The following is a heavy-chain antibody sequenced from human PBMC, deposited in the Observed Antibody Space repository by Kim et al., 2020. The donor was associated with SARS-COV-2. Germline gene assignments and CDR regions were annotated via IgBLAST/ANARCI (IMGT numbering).Heavy chain of an antibody. V-gene: IGHV3-30*02. Sequence: SVEGRFTISRDNSKNTLYLQMNSLRAEDTAVYYCAKEINATSYYYYGMDVWGQGTTVTVSS. D-gene: IGHD1-26*01. J-gene: IGHJ6*02. CDR3: AKEINATSYYYYGMDV.